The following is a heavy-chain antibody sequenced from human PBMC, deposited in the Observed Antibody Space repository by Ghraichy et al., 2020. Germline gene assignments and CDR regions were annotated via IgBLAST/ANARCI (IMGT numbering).Heavy chain of an antibody. CDR1: GFTFNNYE. J-gene: IGHJ4*02. Sequence: GGSLRLSCAASGFTFNNYEMNWVRQAPGKGLEWVSYISSSGSTKYYTDSVKGRFTISRDNAKNSLYLQMNSLRAEDTAVYYCAKMDSGNYYASWGQGILLTVSS. CDR3: AKMDSGNYYAS. CDR2: ISSSGSTK. V-gene: IGHV3-48*03. D-gene: IGHD1-26*01.